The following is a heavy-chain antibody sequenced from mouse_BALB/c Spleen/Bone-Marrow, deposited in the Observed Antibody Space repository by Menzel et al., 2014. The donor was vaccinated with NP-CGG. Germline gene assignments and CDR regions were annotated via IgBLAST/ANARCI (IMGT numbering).Heavy chain of an antibody. V-gene: IGHV14-3*02. CDR3: ARADGYYAWFAY. CDR2: IDPANDNT. CDR1: GFNIKDTY. J-gene: IGHJ3*01. D-gene: IGHD2-3*01. Sequence: EVQLQQSGAELVKPGASVKLSCTASGFNIKDTYMHWVKRRPEQGLEWIGRIDPANDNTKYDPKFQGKATITADTSSNTTYLQLSSLTSEDTAVYCCARADGYYAWFAYWGQGTLVTVSA.